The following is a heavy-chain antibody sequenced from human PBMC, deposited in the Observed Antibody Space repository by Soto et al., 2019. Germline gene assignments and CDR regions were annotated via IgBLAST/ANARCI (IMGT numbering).Heavy chain of an antibody. CDR1: GYTFTSYD. CDR2: MNPNSGNT. D-gene: IGHD1-26*01. Sequence: QVQLVQSGAEVKKPGASVKVSCKASGYTFTSYDINWVRQATGQGLEWMGWMNPNSGNTGYAQKFQGRVTMTRNTSISTAYRELSSLRSEDTAVYYCARAATYIVGVTYYYYYVMDVWGQGTTVTVSS. V-gene: IGHV1-8*01. J-gene: IGHJ6*02. CDR3: ARAATYIVGVTYYYYYVMDV.